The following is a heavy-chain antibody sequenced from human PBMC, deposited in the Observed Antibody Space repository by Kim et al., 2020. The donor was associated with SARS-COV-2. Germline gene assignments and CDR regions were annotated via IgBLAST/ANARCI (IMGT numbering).Heavy chain of an antibody. CDR1: GGSISSYY. CDR2: IYYSGST. J-gene: IGHJ4*02. D-gene: IGHD3-3*01. CDR3: ARARRTTIFGVVRSYFDY. V-gene: IGHV4-59*01. Sequence: SETLSLTCTVSGGSISSYYWSWIRQPPGKGLEWIGYIYYSGSTNYNPSLKSRVTISVDTSKNQFSLKLSSVTAADTAVYYCARARRTTIFGVVRSYFDYWGQGTLVTVSS.